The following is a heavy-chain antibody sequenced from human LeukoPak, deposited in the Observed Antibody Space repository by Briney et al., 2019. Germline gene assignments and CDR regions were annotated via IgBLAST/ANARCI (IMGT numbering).Heavy chain of an antibody. CDR3: ARELRGIAAAGDYYYYMDV. V-gene: IGHV7-4-1*02. CDR2: INTNTGNP. D-gene: IGHD6-13*01. Sequence: ASVKVSCKASGYTFTSYAMNWVRQAPGQGLEWMGWINTNTGNPTYAQGFTGRFVFSLDTSVSTAYLQISSLKAEDTAVYYCARELRGIAAAGDYYYYMDVWGKGTTVTVSS. CDR1: GYTFTSYA. J-gene: IGHJ6*03.